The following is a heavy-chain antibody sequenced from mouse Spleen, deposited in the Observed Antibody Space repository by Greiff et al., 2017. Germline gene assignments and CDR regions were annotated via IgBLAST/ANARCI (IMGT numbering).Heavy chain of an antibody. Sequence: EVQLQQSGPGLVKPSQSLSLTCSVTGYSITSGYYWNWIRQFPGNKLEWMGYISYDGSNNYNPSLKNRISITRDTSKNQFFLKLNSVTTEDTATYYCAREGTWYFDYWGQGTTLTVSS. CDR3: AREGTWYFDY. CDR1: GYSITSGYY. V-gene: IGHV3-6*01. CDR2: ISYDGSN. J-gene: IGHJ2*01. D-gene: IGHD3-3*01.